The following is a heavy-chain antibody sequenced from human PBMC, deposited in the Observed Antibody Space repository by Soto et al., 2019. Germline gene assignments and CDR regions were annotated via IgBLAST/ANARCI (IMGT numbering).Heavy chain of an antibody. J-gene: IGHJ6*02. CDR1: GGSISSYY. Sequence: QVQLQESGPGLVKPSETLSLTCTVSGGSISSYYWSWIRQPAGKGLEWLGRIYTSGSTNYTPSLKSRVTMSVDTSKNQVSLKRSSVTAADTAVYSCARVLRFDYYYYGMDVWGQGTTVTVSS. D-gene: IGHD1-26*01. CDR3: ARVLRFDYYYYGMDV. V-gene: IGHV4-4*07. CDR2: IYTSGST.